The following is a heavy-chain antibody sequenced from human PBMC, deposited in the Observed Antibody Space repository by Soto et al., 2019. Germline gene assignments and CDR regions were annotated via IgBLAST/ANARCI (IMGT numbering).Heavy chain of an antibody. Sequence: QVQLQESGPGLVKPSETLSLTCSVAGGSINRSFWSWLRQSPGKGLEWIGYIYSSGSTSYNPSLNSRVTMSVDASNNQFYLNLRSVTAEDTAVYYCARRADYYCYFENWGQGTLVTVSA. CDR3: ARRADYYCYFEN. J-gene: IGHJ4*02. CDR2: IYSSGST. V-gene: IGHV4-4*08. CDR1: GGSINRSF. D-gene: IGHD3-10*01.